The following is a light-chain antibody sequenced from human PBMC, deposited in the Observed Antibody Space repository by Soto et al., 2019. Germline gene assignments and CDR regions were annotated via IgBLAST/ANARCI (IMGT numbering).Light chain of an antibody. Sequence: EIVMTQSPATLSVSQGERATLSCRASQSVSSNLAWYQQKPGQAPRPLIYGASTRATGIPARFSGSGSGTEFTLTISSLQSEDSAVYYCQQYNNWPPWTFGQGTKVEIK. CDR3: QQYNNWPPWT. CDR1: QSVSSN. J-gene: IGKJ1*01. CDR2: GAS. V-gene: IGKV3-15*01.